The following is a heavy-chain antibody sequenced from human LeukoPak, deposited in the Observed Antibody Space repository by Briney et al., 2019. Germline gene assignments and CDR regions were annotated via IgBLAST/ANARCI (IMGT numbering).Heavy chain of an antibody. CDR2: ISSSSSYI. CDR3: AREASSSVRAFDI. D-gene: IGHD6-13*01. V-gene: IGHV3-21*01. CDR1: GFTFSSYS. Sequence: PGGSLRLSCAASGFTFSSYSMTWVRQAPGKGLEWVSSISSSSSYIYYADSVKGRFTISRDNAKNSLYLQMNSLRAEDTAVYYCAREASSSVRAFDIWGQGTMVTVSS. J-gene: IGHJ3*02.